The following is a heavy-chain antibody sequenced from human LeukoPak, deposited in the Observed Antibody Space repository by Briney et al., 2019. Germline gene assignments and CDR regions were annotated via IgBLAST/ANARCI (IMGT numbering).Heavy chain of an antibody. V-gene: IGHV4-34*01. J-gene: IGHJ6*02. CDR2: INHSGST. CDR3: APYRRTLSYGYQGGLGMDV. CDR1: GGSFSGYY. D-gene: IGHD5-18*01. Sequence: PSETLSLTCAVYGGSFSGYYWSWIRQPPGKGLEWIGEINHSGSTNYNPSLKSRVTISVDTSKNQFSLKLSSVTAADTAVYYCAPYRRTLSYGYQGGLGMDVWGQGTTVTVSS.